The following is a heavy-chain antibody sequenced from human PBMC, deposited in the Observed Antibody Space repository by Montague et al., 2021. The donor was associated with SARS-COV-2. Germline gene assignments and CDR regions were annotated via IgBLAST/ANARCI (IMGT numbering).Heavy chain of an antibody. D-gene: IGHD3-3*01. V-gene: IGHV4-31*03. CDR2: IHYSGST. Sequence: TLSLTCTVSGGSIRSENYYWSWIRQHPGKGLEWIGYIHYSGSTDYNPSLESRVTISVDTSKNQFSLKLSSVTAADTAVYYCASLNVSRDFWSGLQYYFDYWGQGTLVTVSS. CDR1: GGSIRSENYY. J-gene: IGHJ4*02. CDR3: ASLNVSRDFWSGLQYYFDY.